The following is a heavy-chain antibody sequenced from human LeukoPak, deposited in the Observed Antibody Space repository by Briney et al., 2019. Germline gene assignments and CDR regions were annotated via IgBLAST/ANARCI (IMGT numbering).Heavy chain of an antibody. CDR3: SKARYDFWGGYGS. V-gene: IGHV3-23*01. Sequence: GGSLRLSCAASGFTFSSYAMSWVRQAPGKGLEWVSVISGSGDSTYYADSVKGRFTISRDNSKNTLYLQMNTLRAEDTAVYYCSKARYDFWGGYGSWGQGTLVTVSS. CDR1: GFTFSSYA. CDR2: ISGSGDST. D-gene: IGHD3-3*01. J-gene: IGHJ4*02.